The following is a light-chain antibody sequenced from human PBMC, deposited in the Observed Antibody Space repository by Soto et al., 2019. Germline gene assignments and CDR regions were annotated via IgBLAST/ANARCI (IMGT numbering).Light chain of an antibody. CDR1: SSDVGGSNF. CDR3: VSYTSSSTLGV. CDR2: DVA. J-gene: IGLJ1*01. V-gene: IGLV2-14*03. Sequence: QSVLTQPASVSDSPGQSITISCTGTSSDVGGSNFVSWYQQHPGKPPKLIIYDVANRPSGVSNRFSGSKSGSTASLIISRLQTEDEADYYCVSYTSSSTLGVFGTGTKLTVL.